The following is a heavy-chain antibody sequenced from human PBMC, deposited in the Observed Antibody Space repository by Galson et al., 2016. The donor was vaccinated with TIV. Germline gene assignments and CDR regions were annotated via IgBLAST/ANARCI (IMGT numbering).Heavy chain of an antibody. CDR2: IYYSGST. D-gene: IGHD1-20*01. CDR1: GGSITNYY. V-gene: IGHV4-59*08. Sequence: ETLSLTCTVSGGSITNYYGSWIRQPPGKGLEWIGYIYYSGSTNYNPSLKSRVTISVDTSKNQFSLKLSSVTVADTAVYYCARLTYPLYFYGTEVWGQGTTVTVSS. CDR3: ARLTYPLYFYGTEV. J-gene: IGHJ6*02.